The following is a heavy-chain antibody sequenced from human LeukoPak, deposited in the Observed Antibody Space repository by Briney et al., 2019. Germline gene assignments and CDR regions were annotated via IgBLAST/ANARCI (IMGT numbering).Heavy chain of an antibody. J-gene: IGHJ6*03. CDR1: GGSISSGSYY. CDR2: IYTSGST. CDR3: ARDPIAVAGTGTLYYYYYMDV. V-gene: IGHV4-61*02. D-gene: IGHD6-19*01. Sequence: SETLSLTCTVSGGSISSGSYYWSWIRQPAGKGLEWIGRIYTSGSTNYNPSLKSRVTMSVDTSKNQFSLKLSSVTAADTAVYYCARDPIAVAGTGTLYYYYYMDVWGKGTTVTVSS.